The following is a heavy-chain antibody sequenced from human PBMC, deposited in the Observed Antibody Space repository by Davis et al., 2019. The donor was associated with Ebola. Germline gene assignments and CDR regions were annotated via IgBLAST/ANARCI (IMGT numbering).Heavy chain of an antibody. CDR3: AREGRVFGCDY. CDR2: ISGSGAST. D-gene: IGHD3-3*01. V-gene: IGHV3-23*01. J-gene: IGHJ4*02. CDR1: GLRFVDYP. Sequence: GESLKISCAASGLRFVDYPMNWVRQAPGRGLEWVSSISGSGASTYFADSVKGRFTISRDNAKNTLYLQMNDLRAEDTAVYYCAREGRVFGCDYWGQGALVTVSS.